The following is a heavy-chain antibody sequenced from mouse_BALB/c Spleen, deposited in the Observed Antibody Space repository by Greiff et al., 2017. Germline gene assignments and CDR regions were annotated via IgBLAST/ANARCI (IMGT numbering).Heavy chain of an antibody. CDR3: ARDDYGYDWYFDV. CDR2: INSNGGST. CDR1: GFTFSSYG. D-gene: IGHD1-2*01. J-gene: IGHJ1*01. Sequence: DVKLVESGGGLVQPGGSLKLSCAASGFTFSSYGMSWVRQTPDKRLELVATINSNGGSTYYPDSVKGRFTISRDNAKNTLYLQMSSLKSEDTAMYYCARDDYGYDWYFDVWGAGTTVTVSS. V-gene: IGHV5-6-3*01.